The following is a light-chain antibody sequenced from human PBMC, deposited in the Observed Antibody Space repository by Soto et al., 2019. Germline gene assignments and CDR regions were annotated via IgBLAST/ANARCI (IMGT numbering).Light chain of an antibody. CDR1: SSNIGAGYD. J-gene: IGLJ3*02. CDR3: QSYDSSLSGSRV. V-gene: IGLV1-40*01. Sequence: QSVLTQPPSVSGAPGQRVTISCTGSSSNIGAGYDVHWYQHLPGTAPKLLIYGNDNRPSGVPDRFSGSKFGTSAYLAITGLQAEDGADYYCQSYDSSLSGSRVFGGGTKLTVL. CDR2: GND.